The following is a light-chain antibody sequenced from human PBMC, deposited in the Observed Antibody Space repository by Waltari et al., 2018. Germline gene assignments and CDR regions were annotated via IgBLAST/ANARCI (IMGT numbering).Light chain of an antibody. V-gene: IGKV3-15*01. J-gene: IGKJ2*01. CDR2: GAS. Sequence: EIVMTQSPATLSVSPGERATPPCRASQSVSSKLAWYQQKPGQAPRLLIYGASTRATAIPSSFSGSGSGTEFTLTISSLQSEDFAVYYCQQYSNWPYTFGQGTKLEIK. CDR1: QSVSSK. CDR3: QQYSNWPYT.